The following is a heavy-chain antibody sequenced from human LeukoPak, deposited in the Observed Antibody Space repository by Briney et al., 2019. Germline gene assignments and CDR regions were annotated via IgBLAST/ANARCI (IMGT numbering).Heavy chain of an antibody. D-gene: IGHD5-12*01. CDR1: GFTFSSYA. J-gene: IGHJ4*02. CDR3: AQDRAWIEFYF. V-gene: IGHV3-23*01. Sequence: GGSLRLSCAASGFTFSSYAMSWVRQAPGKGLEWVSAISGSGGSTYYADSVKGRFTISRDNSKNTLYLQMNSLRAEDTAVYYCAQDRAWIEFYFWGQGTLVTVSS. CDR2: ISGSGGST.